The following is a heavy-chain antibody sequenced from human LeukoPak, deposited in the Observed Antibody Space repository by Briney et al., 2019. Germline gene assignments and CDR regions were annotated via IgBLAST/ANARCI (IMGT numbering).Heavy chain of an antibody. CDR3: ARVEMATITIDY. D-gene: IGHD5-24*01. CDR1: GGSISSYY. Sequence: SETLSLTCTVSGGSISSYYWSWIRQPPGKGLEWIGYIYYSGSTNYNPSLKSRVTISVDTSKNQFSLKLSSVTAADTAVYYCARVEMATITIDYWGQGTLVTVSS. V-gene: IGHV4-59*01. J-gene: IGHJ4*02. CDR2: IYYSGST.